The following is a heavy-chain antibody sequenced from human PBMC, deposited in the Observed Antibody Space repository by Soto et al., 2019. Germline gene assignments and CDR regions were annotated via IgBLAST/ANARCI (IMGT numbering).Heavy chain of an antibody. J-gene: IGHJ6*02. D-gene: IGHD4-4*01. V-gene: IGHV4-30-4*01. Sequence: QVQLQESGPGLVKPLQTLSLTCTVSGGSISSGDYYWSWIRQPPGKGLEWIGYIYYSGSTYYNPSLKSRVTISVDTSKNQFSLKLSSVTAADTAVYYCARDSVTTDYYYGMDVWGQGTTVTVSS. CDR1: GGSISSGDYY. CDR2: IYYSGST. CDR3: ARDSVTTDYYYGMDV.